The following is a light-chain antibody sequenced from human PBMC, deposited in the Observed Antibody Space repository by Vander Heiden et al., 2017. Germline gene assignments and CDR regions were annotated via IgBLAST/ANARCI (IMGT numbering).Light chain of an antibody. Sequence: IQFTPAPASLSASVVDRVTITCRASQGISSSLACHQQKPGKAPKLLIYAASTLQTGVPARFSGSGSGTDFTLTISSLRPEDFATYYCLQPNSYPPTFGPGTRVEIK. V-gene: IGKV1-9*01. CDR3: LQPNSYPPT. CDR1: QGISSS. J-gene: IGKJ5*01. CDR2: AAS.